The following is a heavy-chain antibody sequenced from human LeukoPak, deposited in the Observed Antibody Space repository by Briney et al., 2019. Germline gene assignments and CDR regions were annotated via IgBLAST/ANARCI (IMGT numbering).Heavy chain of an antibody. D-gene: IGHD3-10*01. V-gene: IGHV3-21*06. CDR1: GFTFSNYG. CDR3: ARGRSITLLRGVAMSDGFDI. CDR2: TDTSGRYV. Sequence: GGSLRLSCAASGFTFSNYGMNWVRLAPGKGLEWVSFTDTSGRYVYYGDSVKGRFTISRDNAKNLLFLQMNGLRAEDTALYYCARGRSITLLRGVAMSDGFDIWGQGAMVAVSS. J-gene: IGHJ3*02.